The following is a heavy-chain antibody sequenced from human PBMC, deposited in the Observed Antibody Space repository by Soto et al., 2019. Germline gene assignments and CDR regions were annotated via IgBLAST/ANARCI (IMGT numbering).Heavy chain of an antibody. CDR3: ARGYGNYYGMDV. V-gene: IGHV3-33*01. Sequence: QVQLVESGGGVVQPGRSLRLSCAASGFTFSSYGMHWVRQAPGKGLEWVAVIWYDGSNKYYADSVKGRFTISRDNSKNTLYLQMNILRAEDTAVYYCARGYGNYYGMDVWGQGTTVTVSS. CDR1: GFTFSSYG. D-gene: IGHD1-1*01. CDR2: IWYDGSNK. J-gene: IGHJ6*02.